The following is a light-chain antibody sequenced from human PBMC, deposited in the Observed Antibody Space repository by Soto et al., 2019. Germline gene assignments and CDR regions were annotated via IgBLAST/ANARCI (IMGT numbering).Light chain of an antibody. CDR1: HSLSGW. J-gene: IGKJ1*01. CDR2: DAF. Sequence: DIQLTQTPSTLSASIGDRVTITCRASHSLSGWLAWYQQTPGKAPKLLISDAFRLESGVPSRFSGSGSGTEFTLTISSLQPDDFATYYCQQYNSYSETFGQGTKVDIK. V-gene: IGKV1-5*01. CDR3: QQYNSYSET.